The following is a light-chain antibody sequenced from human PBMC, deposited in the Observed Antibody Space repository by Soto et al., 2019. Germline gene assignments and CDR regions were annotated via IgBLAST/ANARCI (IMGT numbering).Light chain of an antibody. CDR1: SSDVGAYTH. CDR2: DVS. V-gene: IGLV2-11*01. CDR3: SSYAGSYTFV. J-gene: IGLJ1*01. Sequence: QSALTQPRSVSGSRGQSVTISCTGTSSDVGAYTHVSWYQQHPGKAPKVMIYDVSKRPSGVPDRFSGSKSGNTASLTISGLQAEDEADYYCSSYAGSYTFVFGSGTKLTVL.